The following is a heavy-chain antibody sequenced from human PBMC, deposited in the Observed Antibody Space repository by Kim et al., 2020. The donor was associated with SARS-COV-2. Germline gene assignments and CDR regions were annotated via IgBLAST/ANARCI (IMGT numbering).Heavy chain of an antibody. V-gene: IGHV4-59*01. CDR3: ARSMGYYYYGMDV. Sequence: YNPSLKSRVTISVDTSKNQFSLKLSSVTAADTAVYYCARSMGYYYYGMDVWGQGTTVTVSS. J-gene: IGHJ6*02. D-gene: IGHD3-10*01.